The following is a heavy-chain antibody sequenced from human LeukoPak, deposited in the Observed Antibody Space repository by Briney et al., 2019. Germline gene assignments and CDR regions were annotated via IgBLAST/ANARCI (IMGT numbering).Heavy chain of an antibody. Sequence: GGSLRLPCAASGFAASGFTFSTFGMHWVRQAPGEGLEWVAFVRYDGTNKYYADSVKGRFTISRDNAKNALYLQMNSLRAEDTAVYYCAKDLHYGSADYWGQGTLVTVSS. J-gene: IGHJ4*02. V-gene: IGHV3-30*02. CDR1: GFTFSTFG. D-gene: IGHD3-10*01. CDR2: VRYDGTNK. CDR3: AKDLHYGSADY.